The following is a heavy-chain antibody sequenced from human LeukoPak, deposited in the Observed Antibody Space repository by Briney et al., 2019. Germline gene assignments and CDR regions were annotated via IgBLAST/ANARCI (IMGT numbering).Heavy chain of an antibody. J-gene: IGHJ6*03. CDR2: ISAYNGNT. V-gene: IGHV1-18*01. CDR1: GYTFTSYG. Sequence: ASVKVSCKASGYTFTSYGISWVRQAPRQGLEWMGWISAYNGNTNYAQKLQGRVTMTTDTSTSTAYMELRSLRSDNTAVYYCANIGPAAIRVYYYYYMDVWGKGTTVTVSS. CDR3: ANIGPAAIRVYYYYYMDV. D-gene: IGHD2-2*01.